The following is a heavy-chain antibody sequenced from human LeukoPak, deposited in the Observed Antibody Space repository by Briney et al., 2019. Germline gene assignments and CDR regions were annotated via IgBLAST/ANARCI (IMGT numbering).Heavy chain of an antibody. J-gene: IGHJ4*02. V-gene: IGHV3-21*01. Sequence: PGGSLRLSCAASGFTFSSYSMNWVRQAPGKGLEWVSSISSSSSYIYYADSVKGRFTISRDNAKNSLYLQMNSLRAEDTAVYYCASGALGAARLLGYWGQGTLVTVSS. CDR3: ASGALGAARLLGY. D-gene: IGHD6-6*01. CDR2: ISSSSSYI. CDR1: GFTFSSYS.